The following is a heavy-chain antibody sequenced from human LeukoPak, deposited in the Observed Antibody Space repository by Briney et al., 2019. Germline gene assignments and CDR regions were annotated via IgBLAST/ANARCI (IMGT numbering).Heavy chain of an antibody. V-gene: IGHV4-4*07. Sequence: SETLSLTCTVSGGSISSYYWSWIRQPAGKGREWIGRIYTRGSTNYNPSLKSRVTMSVDTSKNQFSLKLSSVTAADTAVYYCARDFYDFWSGYYTEYYYYYMDVWGKGTTVTVSS. D-gene: IGHD3-3*01. CDR3: ARDFYDFWSGYYTEYYYYYMDV. J-gene: IGHJ6*03. CDR1: GGSISSYY. CDR2: IYTRGST.